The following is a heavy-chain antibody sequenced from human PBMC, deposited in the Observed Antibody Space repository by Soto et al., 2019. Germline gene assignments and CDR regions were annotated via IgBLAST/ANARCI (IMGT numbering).Heavy chain of an antibody. CDR2: IIPILGIA. Sequence: QVQLVQSGAEVKKPGSSVKVSCKASGGTFSSYTISWVRQAPGQGLEWMGRIIPILGIANYAQKFQGRVTITADKSTSTAYMELGSLRSEDTAVYYCARDTMVRGVISDYYYYMDVWGKGTTVTVSS. CDR3: ARDTMVRGVISDYYYYMDV. CDR1: GGTFSSYT. V-gene: IGHV1-69*08. J-gene: IGHJ6*03. D-gene: IGHD3-10*01.